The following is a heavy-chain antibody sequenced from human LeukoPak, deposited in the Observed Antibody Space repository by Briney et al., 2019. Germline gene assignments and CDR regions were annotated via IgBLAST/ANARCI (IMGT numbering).Heavy chain of an antibody. CDR3: AKRSLYYYYGMDV. Sequence: GRSLRLSCAASGVTSSSYGMHRVRQAPGKGLERGAVISDDGSNKNYADSMKGRFTISRYNLKNTLYLQMNSLRAEDTAVYYCAKRSLYYYYGMDVWGQGTTVTVSS. CDR2: ISDDGSNK. V-gene: IGHV3-30*18. CDR1: GVTSSSYG. J-gene: IGHJ6*02. D-gene: IGHD2/OR15-2a*01.